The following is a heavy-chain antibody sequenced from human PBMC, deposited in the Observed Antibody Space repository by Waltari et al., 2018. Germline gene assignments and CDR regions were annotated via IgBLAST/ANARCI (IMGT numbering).Heavy chain of an antibody. V-gene: IGHV3-23*04. J-gene: IGHJ6*02. CDR2: SSGYGTGT. Sequence: EVQVVESGGGLVQPGGSLRLSCVASGFTFSSYAITWVRQAPGKGLEWVSGSSGYGTGTHYADSVKGRFSLARDNSKNTVYLEMNNLRVDDTAVYFCARVTLGGYPNGMDVWGQGTTVTVSS. D-gene: IGHD2-15*01. CDR1: GFTFSSYA. CDR3: ARVTLGGYPNGMDV.